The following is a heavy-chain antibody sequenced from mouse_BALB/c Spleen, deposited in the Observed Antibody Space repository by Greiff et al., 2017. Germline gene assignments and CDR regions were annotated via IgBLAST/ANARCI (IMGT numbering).Heavy chain of an antibody. V-gene: IGHV1S22*01. Sequence: LQQPGSELVRPGASVKLSCKSSGYTFTSYWMHWVKQRPGQGLEWIGNIYPGSGSTNYDEKFKSKATLTVDTSSSTAYMQLSSLTSEDSAVYYCTRLGLRRGGLAYWGQGTLVTVSA. J-gene: IGHJ3*01. CDR3: TRLGLRRGGLAY. CDR2: IYPGSGST. D-gene: IGHD2-2*01. CDR1: GYTFTSYW.